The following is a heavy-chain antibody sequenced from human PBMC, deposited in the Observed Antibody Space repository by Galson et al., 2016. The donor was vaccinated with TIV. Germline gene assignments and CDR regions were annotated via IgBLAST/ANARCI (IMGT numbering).Heavy chain of an antibody. J-gene: IGHJ4*02. Sequence: SVKVSCKASGYIFTNYYIHWVRQAPGQGLEWMGWINADSGGTIYAQKFQGRVAMTRDTSINTAYLELSGMKSDDTAVYYCARANWARAFDYWGQGALVTVSS. CDR3: ARANWARAFDY. V-gene: IGHV1-2*02. D-gene: IGHD7-27*01. CDR2: INADSGGT. CDR1: GYIFTNYY.